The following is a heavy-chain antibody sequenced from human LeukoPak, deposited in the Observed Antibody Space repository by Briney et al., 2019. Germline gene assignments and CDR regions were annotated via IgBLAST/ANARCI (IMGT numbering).Heavy chain of an antibody. J-gene: IGHJ6*03. CDR3: AKVVLRYFEVNYYYMDV. V-gene: IGHV3-30*02. CDR1: GFTFSSYG. D-gene: IGHD3-9*01. CDR2: IRYDGSNK. Sequence: SGGSLRLSCAASGFTFSSYGMHWVRQAPGKGLEWVAFIRYDGSNKYYADSVKGRFTISRDNSKNTLYLQMNSLRAEDTAVYYCAKVVLRYFEVNYYYMDVWGKGTTVTVSS.